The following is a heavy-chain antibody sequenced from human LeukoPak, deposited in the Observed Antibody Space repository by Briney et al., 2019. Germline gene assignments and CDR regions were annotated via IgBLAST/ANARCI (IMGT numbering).Heavy chain of an antibody. CDR3: ARGRGYGRKYYFDY. CDR2: IHYSGST. CDR1: GDSISGSTYY. J-gene: IGHJ4*02. D-gene: IGHD5-18*01. Sequence: SETLSLTCTVSGDSISGSTYYWCWIRQPPGKGLEWIGSIHYSGSTQYNPSLKSRVSTSVDTSKNQFSLKLTSVSAADTAVYYCARGRGYGRKYYFDYWGQGTLVTVSS. V-gene: IGHV4-39*01.